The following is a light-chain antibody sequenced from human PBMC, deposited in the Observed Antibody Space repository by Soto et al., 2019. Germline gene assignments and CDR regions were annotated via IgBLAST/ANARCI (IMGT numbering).Light chain of an antibody. V-gene: IGKV3-20*01. CDR1: QRMTNNF. CDR2: GAS. Sequence: EIVLTQSPDTLSLSPGERVTLSCRASQRMTNNFLAWFQQKPGLAPRLLIHGASTRASGVPDRFTGVGSGTDFVLTISRVEPEDFAVYYCQQYGRSPFTFGQGTKLQIK. CDR3: QQYGRSPFT. J-gene: IGKJ2*01.